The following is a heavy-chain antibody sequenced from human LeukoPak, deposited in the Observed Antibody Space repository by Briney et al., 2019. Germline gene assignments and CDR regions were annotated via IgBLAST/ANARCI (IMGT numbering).Heavy chain of an antibody. CDR1: GFTFSSYW. Sequence: GGSLRLSCAASGFTFSSYWMSWVRQAPGKGLEWVANINQHGTDKYYVDSVRGRFTISRDNAKNSLYLQMNSLRAEDTAVYYCARGETYYYDSSGYYSDWGQGTLVTVSS. J-gene: IGHJ4*02. V-gene: IGHV3-7*05. D-gene: IGHD3-22*01. CDR2: INQHGTDK. CDR3: ARGETYYYDSSGYYSD.